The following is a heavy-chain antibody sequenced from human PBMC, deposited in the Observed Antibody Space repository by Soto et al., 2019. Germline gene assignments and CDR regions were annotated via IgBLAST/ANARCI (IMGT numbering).Heavy chain of an antibody. D-gene: IGHD3-22*01. Sequence: GGSLRLSCAASGFTFSSYAMSWVRQAPGKGLEWVSAISGSGGSTYYADSVKGRFTISRDNSKNTLYLQMNSLRAEDTAVYYCAKDKYYYDSSGYWLALLRYVMDVWGQGTTVTVSS. CDR1: GFTFSSYA. CDR3: AKDKYYYDSSGYWLALLRYVMDV. CDR2: ISGSGGST. V-gene: IGHV3-23*01. J-gene: IGHJ6*02.